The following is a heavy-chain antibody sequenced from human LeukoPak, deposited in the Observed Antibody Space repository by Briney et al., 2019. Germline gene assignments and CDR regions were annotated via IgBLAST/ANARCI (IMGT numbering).Heavy chain of an antibody. V-gene: IGHV3-30*02. J-gene: IGHJ5*02. Sequence: PGGSLRLSCAASGFTFSSYGMHWVRQAPGKGLEWVAFIRYDGSNKYYADSVKGRFTISRDNSKNTLYLQMNSLRAEDTAVYYCAKDSRPYSSSWYMENWFDPWGQGTLVTVSS. CDR3: AKDSRPYSSSWYMENWFDP. CDR2: IRYDGSNK. D-gene: IGHD6-13*01. CDR1: GFTFSSYG.